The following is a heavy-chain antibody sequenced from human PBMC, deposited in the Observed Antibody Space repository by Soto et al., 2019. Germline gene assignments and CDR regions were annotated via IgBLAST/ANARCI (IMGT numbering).Heavy chain of an antibody. CDR2: INYSGAT. V-gene: IGHV4-39*01. CDR3: ARHRGWFGDSSLDD. CDR1: GGSMSSNSEF. D-gene: IGHD3-10*01. J-gene: IGHJ4*02. Sequence: SETLSLTCTVSGGSMSSNSEFWGWIRQSPGKGPEWIGNINYSGATFYNPSLRGRVTVSVDTSKNQFSLKVNSVTATDTAVYYCARHRGWFGDSSLDDWGPGTLVTVSS.